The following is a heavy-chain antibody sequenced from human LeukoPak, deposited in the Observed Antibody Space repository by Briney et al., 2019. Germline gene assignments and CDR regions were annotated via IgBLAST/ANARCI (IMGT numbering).Heavy chain of an antibody. D-gene: IGHD4-17*01. J-gene: IGHJ6*02. CDR3: ARAKTTGYYYYYYGMDV. CDR2: IYYSGST. V-gene: IGHV4-59*01. Sequence: PSETLPLTCTVSGGSISSYYWSWIRQPPGKGLEWIGYIYYSGSTNYNPSLKSRVTISVDTSKNQFSLKLSSVTAADTAVYYCARAKTTGYYYYYYGMDVWGQGTTVTVSS. CDR1: GGSISSYY.